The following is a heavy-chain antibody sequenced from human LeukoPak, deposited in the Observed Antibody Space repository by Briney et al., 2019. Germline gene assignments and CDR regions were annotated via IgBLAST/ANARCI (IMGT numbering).Heavy chain of an antibody. CDR2: IYYSGST. D-gene: IGHD3-10*01. J-gene: IGHJ4*02. Sequence: PSETLSLTCTVSGGSISSSYWSWIRQPPGKGLEWIGYIYYSGSTNYNPSLKSRVTISVDTSKNQFSLKLSAVTAADTAVYYCARDACGGTRGSGTYYTFFYWGQGTLVTVSS. V-gene: IGHV4-59*01. CDR3: ARDACGGTRGSGTYYTFFY. CDR1: GGSISSSY.